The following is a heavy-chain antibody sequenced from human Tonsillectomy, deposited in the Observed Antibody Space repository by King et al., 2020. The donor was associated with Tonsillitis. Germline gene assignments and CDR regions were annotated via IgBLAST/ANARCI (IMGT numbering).Heavy chain of an antibody. CDR3: AKEAGLYYYDSSGFKDAFDI. J-gene: IGHJ3*02. CDR2: IRGNGGST. CDR1: GFTFSSYA. D-gene: IGHD3-22*01. V-gene: IGHV3-23*04. Sequence: QLVQSGGGLVQPGGSLRLSCAASGFTFSSYAMSWVRQAPGKGLEWVAAIRGNGGSTYYADSVKGRFTISRDNSKNTLYLQMNSLRAEDTAVYYCAKEAGLYYYDSSGFKDAFDIWGQGTMVTVSS.